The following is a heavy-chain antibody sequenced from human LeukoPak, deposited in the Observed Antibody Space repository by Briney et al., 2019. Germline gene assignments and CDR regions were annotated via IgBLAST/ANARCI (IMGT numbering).Heavy chain of an antibody. Sequence: GASVKVSCKASGFTFTSSAMQWVRQARGQRLEWIGWIVVGSGNTNYAQKFQGRVTITADESTSTAYMELSSLRSEDTAVYYCARPSITIFGVVIGTTPYYYYMDVWGKGTTVTVSS. CDR2: IVVGSGNT. CDR1: GFTFTSSA. V-gene: IGHV1-58*02. D-gene: IGHD3-3*01. CDR3: ARPSITIFGVVIGTTPYYYYMDV. J-gene: IGHJ6*03.